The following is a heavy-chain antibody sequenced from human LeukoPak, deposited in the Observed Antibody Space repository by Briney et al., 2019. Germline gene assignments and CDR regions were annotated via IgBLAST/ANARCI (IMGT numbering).Heavy chain of an antibody. CDR1: GYTFTSYV. J-gene: IGHJ4*02. CDR3: ARGRRYGGQPNLFDY. V-gene: IGHV1-18*01. CDR2: ISAYNGNT. Sequence: ASVKVSCKASGYTFTSYVISWVRQAPGQGLEWMGWISAYNGNTNYAQKLQGRVAMTTDTSTSTAYMELRSLRSDDTAVYYCARGRRYGGQPNLFDYWGQGTLVTVSS. D-gene: IGHD4-17*01.